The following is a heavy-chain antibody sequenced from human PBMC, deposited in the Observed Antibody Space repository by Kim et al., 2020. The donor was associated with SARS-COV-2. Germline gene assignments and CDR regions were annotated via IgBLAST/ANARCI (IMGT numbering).Heavy chain of an antibody. CDR2: IYYSGST. CDR1: GGSISSYY. Sequence: SETLSLTCTVSGGSISSYYWSWIRQPPGKGLGWIGYIYYSGSTNYNPSLKSRVTISVDTSKNQFSLKLSSVTAADTAVYYCARRALGYCSGGNCYSGYDYWGQGTLVTVSS. CDR3: ARRALGYCSGGNCYSGYDY. V-gene: IGHV4-59*08. D-gene: IGHD2-15*01. J-gene: IGHJ4*02.